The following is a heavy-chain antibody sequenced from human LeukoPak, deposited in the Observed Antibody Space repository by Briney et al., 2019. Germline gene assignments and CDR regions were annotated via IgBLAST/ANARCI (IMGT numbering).Heavy chain of an antibody. V-gene: IGHV5-10-1*01. D-gene: IGHD1-1*01. CDR2: IDPSDSYT. CDR1: GYTFTSYG. J-gene: IGHJ6*02. Sequence: KVSCKASGYTFTSYGISWVCQMPGKGLEWMGRIDPSDSYTNYSPSFQGHVTISADKSISTAYLQWISLKASDTAMYYCARQQLNCYYGVDVWVQGTTVTVSS. CDR3: ARQQLNCYYGVDV.